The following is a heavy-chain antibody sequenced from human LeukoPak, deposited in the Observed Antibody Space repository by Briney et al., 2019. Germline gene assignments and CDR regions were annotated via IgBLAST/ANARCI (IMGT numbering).Heavy chain of an antibody. V-gene: IGHV5-51*01. CDR3: ARLGSASNLYSGFDY. CDR1: GYSFTSYW. Sequence: GESLKISCKGSGYSFTSYWIGWVRQMPGKGLEWMGIIYPGDSDTRYSPSFQGQVTISADKSVSTAYLQWSSLKASDTAMYYCARLGSASNLYSGFDYWGQGTLVTVSS. J-gene: IGHJ4*02. CDR2: IYPGDSDT. D-gene: IGHD1-26*01.